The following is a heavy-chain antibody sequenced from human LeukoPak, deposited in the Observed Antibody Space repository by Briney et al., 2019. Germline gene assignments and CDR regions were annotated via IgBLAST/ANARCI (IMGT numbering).Heavy chain of an antibody. CDR2: IYTSGST. Sequence: PSETLSLTCTVSGGSISSGSYYWSWIRQPAGKGLEWIGRIYTSGSTNYNPSLKSRVTISVDTSKNQFSLKLSSVTAADTAVYYCAREAVGGSGSYSVDPWGQGTLVTVSS. D-gene: IGHD3-10*01. V-gene: IGHV4-61*02. J-gene: IGHJ5*02. CDR3: AREAVGGSGSYSVDP. CDR1: GGSISSGSYY.